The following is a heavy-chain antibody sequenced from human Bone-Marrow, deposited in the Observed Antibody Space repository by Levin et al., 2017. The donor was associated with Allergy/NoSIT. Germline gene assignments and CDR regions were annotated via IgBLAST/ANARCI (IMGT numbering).Heavy chain of an antibody. D-gene: IGHD3-10*01. CDR3: ARERTYGSGSYYY. Sequence: GASVKVSCKASGYTFTGYYMHWVRQAPGQGLEWMGWINPNSGGTNYAQKFQGRVTMTRDTSISTAYMELSRLRSDDTAVYYCARERTYGSGSYYYWGQGTLVTVSS. J-gene: IGHJ4*02. CDR1: GYTFTGYY. CDR2: INPNSGGT. V-gene: IGHV1-2*02.